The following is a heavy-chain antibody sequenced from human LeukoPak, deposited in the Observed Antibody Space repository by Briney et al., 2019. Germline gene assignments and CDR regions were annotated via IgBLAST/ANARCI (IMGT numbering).Heavy chain of an antibody. Sequence: PGGSLRLSCAASGFTFSSYAMHWVRQAPGKGLEWVALISYDGSNKYYADSVKGRFTISRDNSKNTLYLQMNSLRAEDTAVYYCAREGVSGYPLDYWGQGTLVTVSS. CDR3: AREGVSGYPLDY. CDR2: ISYDGSNK. D-gene: IGHD3-22*01. V-gene: IGHV3-30-3*01. CDR1: GFTFSSYA. J-gene: IGHJ4*02.